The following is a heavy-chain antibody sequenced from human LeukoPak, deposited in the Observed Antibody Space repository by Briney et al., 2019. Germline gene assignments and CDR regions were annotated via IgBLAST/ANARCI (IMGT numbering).Heavy chain of an antibody. CDR3: ARDGGPYDFWSGYLYYFDY. J-gene: IGHJ4*02. CDR1: GYTFTSYG. D-gene: IGHD3-3*01. CDR2: ISAYNCNT. V-gene: IGHV1-18*01. Sequence: ASVKVSCKASGYTFTSYGISWVRQAPGQGLEWMGWISAYNCNTNYAQKLQGRVTMTTDTSTSTAYMELRSLRSDDTAVYYCARDGGPYDFWSGYLYYFDYWGQGTLVTVSS.